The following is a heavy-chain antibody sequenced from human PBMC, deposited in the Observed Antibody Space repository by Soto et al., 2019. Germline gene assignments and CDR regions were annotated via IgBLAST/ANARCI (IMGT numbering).Heavy chain of an antibody. CDR1: GFTVSSNY. Sequence: GGSLRLSCAASGFTVSSNYMSWVRQAPGKGLEWVSVIYSGGSTYYADSVKGRFTISRDNSKNTLYLQMNSLRAEDTAVYYCARDAPALRGCSSTSCYGVAFDIWGQGAMVTVSS. J-gene: IGHJ3*02. D-gene: IGHD2-2*01. V-gene: IGHV3-66*01. CDR2: IYSGGST. CDR3: ARDAPALRGCSSTSCYGVAFDI.